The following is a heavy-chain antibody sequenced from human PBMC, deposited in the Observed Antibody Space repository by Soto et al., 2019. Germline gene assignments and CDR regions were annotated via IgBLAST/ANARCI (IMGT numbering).Heavy chain of an antibody. CDR2: INDDGIST. V-gene: IGHV3-74*01. D-gene: IGHD1-1*01. CDR1: GFTFSMYW. CDR3: TRGPRSTSTGTGAF. Sequence: GGSLKLSCAASGFTFSMYWMHWVRQVPGKGPEWVSRINDDGISTNYADSVKGRFTISRDNAKNTLYLQMNALRVEDTAVYYCTRGPRSTSTGTGAFWGQGTLVTVSS. J-gene: IGHJ4*02.